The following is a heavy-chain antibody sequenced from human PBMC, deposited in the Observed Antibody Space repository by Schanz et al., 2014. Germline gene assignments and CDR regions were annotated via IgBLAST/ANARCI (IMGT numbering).Heavy chain of an antibody. D-gene: IGHD6-13*01. CDR1: GYTFTSYG. Sequence: QVQLLQSGAEVKKPGASVKVSCKASGYTFTSYGISWVRQAPGQGPEWMGWISDYNADTKYAQKVQGRVTMTTDTSTSKAYMELRSLRSDDPAVYYCAGATYSSSWYGGSEYFQHWGQGTLVTVSS. V-gene: IGHV1-18*04. CDR3: AGATYSSSWYGGSEYFQH. J-gene: IGHJ1*01. CDR2: ISDYNADT.